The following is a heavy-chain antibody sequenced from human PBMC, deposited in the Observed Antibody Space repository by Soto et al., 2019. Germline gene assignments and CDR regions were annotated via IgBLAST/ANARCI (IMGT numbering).Heavy chain of an antibody. CDR1: GFTFSSYG. D-gene: IGHD3-10*01. CDR2: ISYDGSNK. V-gene: IGHV3-30*18. J-gene: IGHJ6*02. Sequence: QVQLVESGGGVVQPGRSLRLSCAASGFTFSSYGMHWVRQAPGKGLEWVAVISYDGSNKYYADSVKGRFTISTDNSKNTLYLQMNSLIAEATAVYYCANDQLRGVRGVITYYYGMDVWGQGTTVTVSS. CDR3: ANDQLRGVRGVITYYYGMDV.